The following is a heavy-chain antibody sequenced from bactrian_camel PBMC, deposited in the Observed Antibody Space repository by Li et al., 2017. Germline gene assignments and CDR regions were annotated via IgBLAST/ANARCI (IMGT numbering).Heavy chain of an antibody. V-gene: IGHV3S40*01. CDR1: SDTVRGFR. CDR3: AARKVARGSHFSLGRAPALRRDEYNF. CDR2: IYTGGGT. J-gene: IGHJ4*01. D-gene: IGHD2*01. Sequence: VQLVESGGDSAQAGGSLRLSCVASSDTVRGFRMGWFRQAPGKEREGVAAIYTGGGTYYADSVKGRFNISQDTAVNTVYLQMNSLKPEDSAMYYCAARKVARGSHFSLGRAPALRRDEYNFWGQGTQVTVS.